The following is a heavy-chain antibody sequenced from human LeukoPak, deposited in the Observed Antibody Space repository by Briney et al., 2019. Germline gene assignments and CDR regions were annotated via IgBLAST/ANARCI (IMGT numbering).Heavy chain of an antibody. D-gene: IGHD2-2*01. Sequence: GGSLRLSCAASGFTFSRFGIHWVRQAPGKGPEWVTFIQYHGNSKYYVDSVKGRFTVSRDNSKNTVYLQMDSLRGDDTGVYYCARDGRQNCSSPNCYPLSNWGQGTLVTVSS. CDR3: ARDGRQNCSSPNCYPLSN. J-gene: IGHJ4*02. CDR2: IQYHGNSK. V-gene: IGHV3-30*02. CDR1: GFTFSRFG.